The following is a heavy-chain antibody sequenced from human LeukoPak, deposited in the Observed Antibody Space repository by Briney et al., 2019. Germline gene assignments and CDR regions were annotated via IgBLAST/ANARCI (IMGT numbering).Heavy chain of an antibody. Sequence: SETLSLTCTVSGAYISSHYWSWIRQPPGKGLEWIGYIHYSGSTNYNPSLKSRVTISVDTSKNQFSLKLSSVTAADTAVFYCAREYMGENKEGEKYYYRSGSDYFNWFDPWGQGTLVTVSS. CDR2: IHYSGST. CDR3: AREYMGENKEGEKYYYRSGSDYFNWFDP. D-gene: IGHD3-10*01. J-gene: IGHJ5*02. CDR1: GAYISSHY. V-gene: IGHV4-59*11.